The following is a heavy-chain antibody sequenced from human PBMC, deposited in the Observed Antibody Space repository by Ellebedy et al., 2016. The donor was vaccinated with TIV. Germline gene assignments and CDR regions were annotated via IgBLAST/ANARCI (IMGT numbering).Heavy chain of an antibody. D-gene: IGHD3-16*02. CDR2: IIPILGIA. J-gene: IGHJ6*02. V-gene: IGHV1-69*04. CDR1: GGTFSSYA. Sequence: AASVKVSCKASGGTFSSYAISWVRPAPGQGLEWMGRIIPILGIANYAQKFQGRVTITADKSTSTAYMELSSLRSEDTAVYYCAFSVRGLSGYYYGMDVWGQGTTVTVSS. CDR3: AFSVRGLSGYYYGMDV.